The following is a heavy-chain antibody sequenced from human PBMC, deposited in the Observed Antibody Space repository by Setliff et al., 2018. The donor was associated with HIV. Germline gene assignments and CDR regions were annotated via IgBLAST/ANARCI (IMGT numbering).Heavy chain of an antibody. J-gene: IGHJ4*02. CDR1: GYSISTAYY. CDR2: VYHSGTT. D-gene: IGHD3-3*01. CDR3: MRGRSITIFGVAYFDF. Sequence: PSETLSLTCAVSGYSISTAYYWGWIRQPPGKGLEWIGSVYHSGTTYYNLSLKSRVTISVDMSNNQFSLKVTSVTAADTAVYYCMRGRSITIFGVAYFDFWGQGTQVTSPQ. V-gene: IGHV4-38-2*01.